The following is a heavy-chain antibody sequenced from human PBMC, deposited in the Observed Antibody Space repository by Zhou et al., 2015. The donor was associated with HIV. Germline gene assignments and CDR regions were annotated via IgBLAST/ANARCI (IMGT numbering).Heavy chain of an antibody. CDR2: ILPIFGTP. Sequence: QVQLVQSGAEVKKPGSSVKVSCKASGGTFSSYALSWVRQVPGQGLDWMGRILPIFGTPTYAEKFQGRLTITADESTSAVYVELSGLGSEDTAVYYCARGQDYYGSGSNGLYAFDIWGQGTMVTVSS. J-gene: IGHJ3*02. D-gene: IGHD3-10*01. CDR3: ARGQDYYGSGSNGLYAFDI. CDR1: GGTFSSYA. V-gene: IGHV1-69*15.